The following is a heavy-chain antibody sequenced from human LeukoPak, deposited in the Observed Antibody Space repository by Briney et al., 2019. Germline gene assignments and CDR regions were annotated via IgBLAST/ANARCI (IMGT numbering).Heavy chain of an antibody. J-gene: IGHJ3*02. CDR3: ARDSSGYEATGDAFDI. V-gene: IGHV3-48*01. Sequence: AGGSLRLSCAASGFTFSSYEMNWVRQAPGKGLEWVSYISSSSSTIYYADSVKGRFIISRDNAKNSLYLQMNSLRAEDTAVYYCARDSSGYEATGDAFDIWGQGTMVTVSS. CDR1: GFTFSSYE. CDR2: ISSSSSTI. D-gene: IGHD5-12*01.